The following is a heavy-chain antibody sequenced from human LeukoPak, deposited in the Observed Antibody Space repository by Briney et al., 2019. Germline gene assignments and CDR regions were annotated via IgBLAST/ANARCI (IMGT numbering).Heavy chain of an antibody. D-gene: IGHD3-22*01. Sequence: PGGSLRLSCTTSGFNFSEHALSWVRQAPGKGLEWVGFIRNQEYDGTTEYAASVKGRFFMSRDDSKSVAFLQMNSPKIEDTAKYYCSSQPHYYDSRDYLDYWGQGTLVTVSS. CDR3: SSQPHYYDSRDYLDY. V-gene: IGHV3-49*04. CDR1: GFNFSEHA. J-gene: IGHJ4*02. CDR2: IRNQEYDGTT.